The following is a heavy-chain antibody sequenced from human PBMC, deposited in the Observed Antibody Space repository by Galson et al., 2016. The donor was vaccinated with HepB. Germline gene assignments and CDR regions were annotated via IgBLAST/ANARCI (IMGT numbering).Heavy chain of an antibody. CDR2: ISWNSGII. D-gene: IGHD2-15*01. V-gene: IGHV3-9*01. J-gene: IGHJ5*02. Sequence: SLRLSCAASGFTFDDHAMHWVRQAPGKGLEWVSGISWNSGIIDYADSVKGRFTLSRDNAKNSLYLQMNSLRAEDTALYYCARGFCSGGSCPTTFWFDPWGQGTLVIVSS. CDR3: ARGFCSGGSCPTTFWFDP. CDR1: GFTFDDHA.